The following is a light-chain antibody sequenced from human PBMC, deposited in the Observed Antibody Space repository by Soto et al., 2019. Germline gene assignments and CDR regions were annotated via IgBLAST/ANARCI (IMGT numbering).Light chain of an antibody. V-gene: IGLV2-8*01. CDR3: SSYVGTNSYV. Sequence: QSALTQPPSASGSHVQSVTISCTGASSDVGGYNYVSWYQHHPGKAPKLIIYEVYKRPSGVPDRFSGSKSGNTAALTVSGLQAEDEADYYCSSYVGTNSYVFGTGTKVTVL. CDR1: SSDVGGYNY. J-gene: IGLJ1*01. CDR2: EVY.